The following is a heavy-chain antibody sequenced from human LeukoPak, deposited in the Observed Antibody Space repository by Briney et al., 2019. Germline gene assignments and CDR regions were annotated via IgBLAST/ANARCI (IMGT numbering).Heavy chain of an antibody. V-gene: IGHV3-30*02. CDR1: GFTFSSFG. CDR3: AKGTAGIGVAGTFGYLDY. D-gene: IGHD6-19*01. CDR2: IRFDGSNE. J-gene: IGHJ4*02. Sequence: GGSLRLSCAASGFTFSSFGMHWVRQAPGKGLEWVASIRFDGSNEKYADSVRGRFTISRDNPKNTLYVQMNSLSAEDTALYYCAKGTAGIGVAGTFGYLDYWGQGTLVAVSS.